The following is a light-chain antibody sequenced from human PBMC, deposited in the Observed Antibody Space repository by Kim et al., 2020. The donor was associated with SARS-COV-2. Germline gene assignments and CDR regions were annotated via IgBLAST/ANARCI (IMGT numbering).Light chain of an antibody. CDR1: QSVSST. J-gene: IGKJ1*01. CDR2: GAS. CDR3: QQYNNWRT. Sequence: SVTAGERAPRAGRASQSVSSTLACYQQKPAQAHGSLIFGASTRATGIPARFRGSGLGTEFTLTISSLQSENFAVNYGQQYNNWRTVGQGTKMDIK. V-gene: IGKV3-15*01.